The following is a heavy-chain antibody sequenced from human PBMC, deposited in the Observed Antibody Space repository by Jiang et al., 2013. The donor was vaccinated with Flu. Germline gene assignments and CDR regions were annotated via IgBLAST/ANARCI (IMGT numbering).Heavy chain of an antibody. Sequence: GAEVKKPGESLKISCKGSGYRFTTHWIGWVRQMPGKGLEWMGIIYSGDSNTRYSPSFQGQVTISADKSISTAYLQWSSLKASDTAMYYCARQEGSISALGEYGMDVWGQGTTVTVSS. CDR3: ARQEGSISALGEYGMDV. CDR1: GYRFTTHW. CDR2: IYSGDSNT. J-gene: IGHJ6*02. D-gene: IGHD3-16*01. V-gene: IGHV5-51*01.